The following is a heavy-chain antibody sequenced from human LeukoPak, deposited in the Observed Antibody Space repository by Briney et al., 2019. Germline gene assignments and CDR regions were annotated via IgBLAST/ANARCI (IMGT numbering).Heavy chain of an antibody. J-gene: IGHJ4*02. V-gene: IGHV1-18*01. D-gene: IGHD3-22*01. CDR1: GYTFSTHG. CDR3: AKGPHYYDSSGSPEL. Sequence: ASVKVSCKASGYTFSTHGISWVRQAPGQGLEWMGWISGNNGNTHYAQKIQGRVTMTTDTSTSTAYMELRSLGSDDTALYYCAKGPHYYDSSGSPELWGQGTLVTVSS. CDR2: ISGNNGNT.